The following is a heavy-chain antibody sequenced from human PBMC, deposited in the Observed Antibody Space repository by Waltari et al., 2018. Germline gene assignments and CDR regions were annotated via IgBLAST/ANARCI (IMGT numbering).Heavy chain of an antibody. D-gene: IGHD7-27*01. CDR2: IYSGGDT. J-gene: IGHJ3*02. Sequence: EVQLVESGGGLIQPGGSLSLSCEVSGFLVSNNYIGWVRQAPGKGLEWVSVIYSGGDTYDADAVRGRFTISRDNSKNTLYLQMNSLRVEDTALYYCATWTGGSLGAFDNWGQGTMVTVSS. V-gene: IGHV3-53*01. CDR1: GFLVSNNY. CDR3: ATWTGGSLGAFDN.